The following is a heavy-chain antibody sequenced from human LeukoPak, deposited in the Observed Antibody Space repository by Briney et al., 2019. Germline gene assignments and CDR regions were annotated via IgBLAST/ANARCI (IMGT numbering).Heavy chain of an antibody. CDR1: GGSISSSSYY. Sequence: PSETLSLTCTVSGGSISSSSYYWGWIRQPPGKGLEWIGRIKTSGSTNYNPSLKSRVIISVDTSKNQFTLRLSSVTAADTAVYYCARAVGYYGSGNYYKDFYYYYMDVWGKGTTVTISS. J-gene: IGHJ6*03. D-gene: IGHD3-10*01. V-gene: IGHV4-39*06. CDR2: IKTSGST. CDR3: ARAVGYYGSGNYYKDFYYYYMDV.